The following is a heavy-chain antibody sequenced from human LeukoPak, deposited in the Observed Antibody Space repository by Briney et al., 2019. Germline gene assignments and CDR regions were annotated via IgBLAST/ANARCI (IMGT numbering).Heavy chain of an antibody. V-gene: IGHV1-46*01. Sequence: GASVKVSCKASGYTFTSYYMHWVRQAPGQGLEWMGIINPSGGSTSYAQKFQGRVTMTRDTSTSTVYMELSSLRSEDTAVYYCARDQSPSYDSSGPDAFDIWGQGTMVTVSS. D-gene: IGHD3-22*01. CDR2: INPSGGST. J-gene: IGHJ3*02. CDR1: GYTFTSYY. CDR3: ARDQSPSYDSSGPDAFDI.